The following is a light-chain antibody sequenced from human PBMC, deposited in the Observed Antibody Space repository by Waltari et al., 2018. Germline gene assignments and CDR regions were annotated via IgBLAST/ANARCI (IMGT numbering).Light chain of an antibody. Sequence: DIQMTQSPSSVSASVGDRVTITCRASQGISSWLAEYQQKPGKAPKLLIYAASSLQSGVPSRFSGSGSGTDFTLTISSLQPEDFATYYCQQANSFSLTFGGGTKVEIK. J-gene: IGKJ4*01. CDR2: AAS. CDR3: QQANSFSLT. V-gene: IGKV1D-12*01. CDR1: QGISSW.